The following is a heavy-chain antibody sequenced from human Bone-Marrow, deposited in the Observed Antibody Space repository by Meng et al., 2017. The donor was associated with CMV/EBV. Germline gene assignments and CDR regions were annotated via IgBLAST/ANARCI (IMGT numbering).Heavy chain of an antibody. Sequence: GGSLRLSCAASGFTFSSYAMSWVRQAPGKGLEWVSAISGSGGSTYYADSVKGRFTISRDNAKNSLYLQMNSLRAEDTAVYYCARDYARGSFGYCSSTSCNYYYYGMDVWGQGTTVTVSS. D-gene: IGHD2-2*03. CDR1: GFTFSSYA. V-gene: IGHV3-23*01. CDR2: ISGSGGST. J-gene: IGHJ6*02. CDR3: ARDYARGSFGYCSSTSCNYYYYGMDV.